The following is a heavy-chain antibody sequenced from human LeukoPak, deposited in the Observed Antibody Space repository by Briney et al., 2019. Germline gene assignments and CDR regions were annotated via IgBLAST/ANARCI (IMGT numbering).Heavy chain of an antibody. Sequence: PSETLSLTCAVYGGSFSGYYWSWIRQPPGKGLEWMGEINHSGSTNDHPSLKSRVTVSVDTREKQFFLRLSCVTAADTAVYYCAREWPDYYGSGGPNWFDPWGQGTLVTVSS. D-gene: IGHD3-10*01. V-gene: IGHV4-34*01. J-gene: IGHJ5*02. CDR1: GGSFSGYY. CDR2: INHSGST. CDR3: AREWPDYYGSGGPNWFDP.